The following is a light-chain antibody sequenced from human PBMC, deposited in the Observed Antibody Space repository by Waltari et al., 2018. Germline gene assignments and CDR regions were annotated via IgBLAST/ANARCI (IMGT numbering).Light chain of an antibody. Sequence: QTVLTQPPSVSGAPGQRVTISCTGRPHIGATCGLTWYPQLPGTSPKLPIYGSTNRPSGVPDRFSASKSGTSASLAITGLQAEDEADYYCQSYDSSLSAWVFGGGTRLTVL. CDR2: GST. J-gene: IGLJ3*02. CDR3: QSYDSSLSAWV. CDR1: RPHIGATCG. V-gene: IGLV1-40*01.